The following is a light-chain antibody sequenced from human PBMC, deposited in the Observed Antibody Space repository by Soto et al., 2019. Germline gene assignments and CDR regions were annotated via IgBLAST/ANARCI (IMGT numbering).Light chain of an antibody. Sequence: EIVMTQSPATLSVSPGERATLSCRASQSVSRNLAWYQQKPGQAPRLLIYGASTRATAFPDRVSGSGSGTEFSLTISSLPSEDFAVYYCQQYNNWPRGTFGQGTRVDIK. V-gene: IGKV3-15*01. CDR3: QQYNNWPRGT. CDR1: QSVSRN. J-gene: IGKJ1*01. CDR2: GAS.